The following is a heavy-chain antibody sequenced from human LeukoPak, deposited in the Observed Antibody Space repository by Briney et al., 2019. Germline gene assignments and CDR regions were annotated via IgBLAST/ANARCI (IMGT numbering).Heavy chain of an antibody. J-gene: IGHJ4*02. V-gene: IGHV4-34*01. CDR2: INHSGNT. CDR1: GGSFSGYY. Sequence: SETLSLTGAVYGGSFSGYYWSWIRQPPGKGLEWIGEINHSGNTNDNPSLKSRVTISVDTSKNQFSLKLSSVTAADTAVYYCARGCEKNLRFLECQPFDYGGQGTLVTVSS. CDR3: ARGCEKNLRFLECQPFDY. D-gene: IGHD3-3*01.